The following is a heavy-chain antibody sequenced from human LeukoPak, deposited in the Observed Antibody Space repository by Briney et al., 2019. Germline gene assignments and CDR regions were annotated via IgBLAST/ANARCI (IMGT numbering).Heavy chain of an antibody. Sequence: GGSLRLSCAASGFTFSTYGMHWVRQAPGKGLEWVSFTRYDGSNKYYADSVKGRFTISRDYSKNTLYLQMNSLRAEDTAVYYCAIARSYDYAKYFDYWGQGTLVTVSS. CDR1: GFTFSTYG. D-gene: IGHD4-17*01. J-gene: IGHJ4*02. CDR2: TRYDGSNK. V-gene: IGHV3-30*02. CDR3: AIARSYDYAKYFDY.